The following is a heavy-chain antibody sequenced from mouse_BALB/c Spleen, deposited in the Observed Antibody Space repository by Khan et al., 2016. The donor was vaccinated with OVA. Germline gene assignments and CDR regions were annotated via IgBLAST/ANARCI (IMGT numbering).Heavy chain of an antibody. D-gene: IGHD2-14*01. J-gene: IGHJ2*01. Sequence: EVQLQESGPGLVKPSQSLSLTCTVTAYSITSDYAWTWIRQFPGNKLEWMGYISYSGSPSYNPSLKSRISITRDTSKNQFFLQLIAGTTEDTAAYYCACIRFYYRYSFFGYWGQGTTLTVSS. V-gene: IGHV3-2*02. CDR3: ACIRFYYRYSFFGY. CDR1: AYSITSDYA. CDR2: ISYSGSP.